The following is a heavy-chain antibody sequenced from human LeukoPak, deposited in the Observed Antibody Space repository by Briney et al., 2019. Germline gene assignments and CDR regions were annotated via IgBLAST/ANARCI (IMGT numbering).Heavy chain of an antibody. CDR3: AVMPRGVGWFDP. CDR2: ISYSGST. Sequence: SETLSLTCTVSGGSVSSGSYYWTWIRQPPGKGLEWIGYISYSGSTNYNPSLKSRVTILVDTSKNQFSLKLTSVTAADTAVYYCAVMPRGVGWFDPWGQGTLVTVSS. CDR1: GGSVSSGSYY. D-gene: IGHD3-10*01. V-gene: IGHV4-61*01. J-gene: IGHJ5*02.